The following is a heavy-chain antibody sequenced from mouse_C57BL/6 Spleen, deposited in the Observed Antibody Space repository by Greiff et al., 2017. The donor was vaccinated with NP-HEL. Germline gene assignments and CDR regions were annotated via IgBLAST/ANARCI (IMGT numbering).Heavy chain of an antibody. CDR1: GYTFTSYW. CDR3: AREGGYDGYSLAMDY. Sequence: VQLQQPGAELVMPGASVKLSCKASGYTFTSYWMHWVKQRPGQGLEWIGEIDPSDSYTNYNQKFKGKSTLTVDKSSSTAYMQLSSLTSEDSAVYYCAREGGYDGYSLAMDYWGQGTSVTVSS. V-gene: IGHV1-69*01. D-gene: IGHD2-3*01. CDR2: IDPSDSYT. J-gene: IGHJ4*01.